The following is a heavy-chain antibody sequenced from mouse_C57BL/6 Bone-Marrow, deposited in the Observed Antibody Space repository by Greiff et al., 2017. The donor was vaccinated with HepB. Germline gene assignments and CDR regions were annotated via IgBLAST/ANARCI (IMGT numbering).Heavy chain of an antibody. V-gene: IGHV1-19*01. J-gene: IGHJ2*01. CDR1: GYTFNDYY. Sequence: EVQLQQSGPVLVKPGASVKMSCKASGYTFNDYYMNWVKQSHGKSLEWIGVINPYNGGTSYNQKFKGKATLTVDKSSSTAYMELNSLTSEDSAVYYCASSPIYYGPYFDYWGQGTTLTVSS. D-gene: IGHD1-1*01. CDR3: ASSPIYYGPYFDY. CDR2: INPYNGGT.